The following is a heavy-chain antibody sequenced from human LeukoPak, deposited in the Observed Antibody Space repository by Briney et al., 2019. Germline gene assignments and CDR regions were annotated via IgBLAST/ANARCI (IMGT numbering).Heavy chain of an antibody. V-gene: IGHV4-59*08. CDR3: ARQTMTTADAFDI. CDR1: DGSISSHF. D-gene: IGHD4-17*01. J-gene: IGHJ3*02. Sequence: PSETLSLTCTVSDGSISSHFWSWIRQPPGKGLEWIAYIYYSGSTDYSGSTDYNPSLKSRVTISVDTSKKQFSLKLSSVTAGDTAVYYCARQTMTTADAFDIWGQGTMVTVSS. CDR2: IYYSGSTDYSGST.